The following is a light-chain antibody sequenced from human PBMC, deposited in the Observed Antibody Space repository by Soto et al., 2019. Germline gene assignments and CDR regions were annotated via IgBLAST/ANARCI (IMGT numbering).Light chain of an antibody. V-gene: IGKV1-5*01. CDR2: GAS. CDR3: QQYHSYPWT. J-gene: IGKJ1*01. CDR1: DSSRSW. Sequence: CRGRDSSRSWLAWYQQKPGQAPKFLIYGASSLESGIPARFSGSGSGTEFTLTISNLQPDDFATYFCQQYHSYPWTFGQGTKVDIK.